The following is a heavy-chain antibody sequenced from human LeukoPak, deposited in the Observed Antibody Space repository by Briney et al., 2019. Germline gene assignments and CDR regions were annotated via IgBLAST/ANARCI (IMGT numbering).Heavy chain of an antibody. Sequence: ASVKVSCKASGYTFTSYAMHWVRQAPGQRLEWMGWINAGNGNTKYSQEFQGRVTITRDTSASTAYMELSSLRSEDMAVYYCASGPYGGYYFDYWGQGTLVTVSS. J-gene: IGHJ4*02. D-gene: IGHD4-23*01. CDR2: INAGNGNT. CDR3: ASGPYGGYYFDY. V-gene: IGHV1-3*03. CDR1: GYTFTSYA.